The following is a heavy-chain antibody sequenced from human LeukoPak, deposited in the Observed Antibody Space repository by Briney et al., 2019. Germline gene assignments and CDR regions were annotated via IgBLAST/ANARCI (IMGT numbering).Heavy chain of an antibody. Sequence: PGGSLRLSCVASGFTVSSNHMSWVRQAPGKGLEWVSTISGSGGSTYYADSVKGRFTISRDNSKNSLYLQMNSLRAEDTAVYYCAKVIRGYCASGSYYDAFDIWGQGTMVTVSS. CDR3: AKVIRGYCASGSYYDAFDI. V-gene: IGHV3-23*01. J-gene: IGHJ3*02. CDR1: GFTVSSNH. D-gene: IGHD3-10*01. CDR2: ISGSGGST.